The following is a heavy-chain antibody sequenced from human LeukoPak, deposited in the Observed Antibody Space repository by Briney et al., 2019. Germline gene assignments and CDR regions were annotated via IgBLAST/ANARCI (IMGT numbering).Heavy chain of an antibody. D-gene: IGHD5-24*01. V-gene: IGHV3-48*01. J-gene: IGHJ4*02. CDR2: IGMDSGNT. Sequence: GGSLRLFCAASAFTFSKYCMNCVRQAPRNGLEWISYIGMDSGNTNYADSVAGRLSISADKGKNSLYIQMNRLRVEGTAVYYSARDYKYAFDSWGQGTLVTVSS. CDR1: AFTFSKYC. CDR3: ARDYKYAFDS.